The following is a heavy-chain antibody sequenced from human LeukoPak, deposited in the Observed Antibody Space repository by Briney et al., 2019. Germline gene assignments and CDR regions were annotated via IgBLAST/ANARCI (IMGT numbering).Heavy chain of an antibody. D-gene: IGHD2-21*01. V-gene: IGHV3-48*02. J-gene: IGHJ4*02. CDR2: INPGSHTV. Sequence: GGSLRLSCAASGFTFSSYEMNWVRQAPGKGLEWVSCINPGSHTVHYADSVKGRFTISRDNAKSSLYLQMNSLRDDDTAVYYCASAPRSYYYFDSWGQGTLITVSS. CDR1: GFTFSSYE. CDR3: ASAPRSYYYFDS.